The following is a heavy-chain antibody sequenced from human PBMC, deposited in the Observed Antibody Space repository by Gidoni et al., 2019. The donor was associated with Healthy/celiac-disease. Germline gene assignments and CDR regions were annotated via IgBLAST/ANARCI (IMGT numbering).Heavy chain of an antibody. V-gene: IGHV1-58*01. D-gene: IGHD1-7*01. CDR2: IVVGSGNT. J-gene: IGHJ6*02. CDR1: GFTFTSSA. Sequence: QMQLVQSGPEVKKPGTSVKVSCKASGFTFTSSAVQWVRQARGQRLEWIGWIVVGSGNTNYAQKFQERVTITRDMSTSTAYMELSSLRSEDTAVYYCAAASDWNYVLYYYGMDVWGQGTTVTVSS. CDR3: AAASDWNYVLYYYGMDV.